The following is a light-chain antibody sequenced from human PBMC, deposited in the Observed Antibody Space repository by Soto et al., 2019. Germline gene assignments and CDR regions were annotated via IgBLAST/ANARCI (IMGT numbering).Light chain of an antibody. CDR1: SSDIGAYKY. V-gene: IGLV2-14*01. CDR3: CSYSSSSTLV. Sequence: QSVLTQPASASGSPGQSVTISCTGTSSDIGAYKYVSWYQHHPGKSPRLLIYEVSNRPSGVSNRFSASKSGNTASLTISGLQAEDEADYYCCSYSSSSTLVFGGGTKVTVL. J-gene: IGLJ2*01. CDR2: EVS.